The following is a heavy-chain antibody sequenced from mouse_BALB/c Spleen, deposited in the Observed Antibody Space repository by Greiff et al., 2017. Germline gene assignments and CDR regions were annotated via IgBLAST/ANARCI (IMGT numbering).Heavy chain of an antibody. Sequence: EVKLMESGPGLVKPSQSLSLTCSVTGYSITSGYYWNWIRQFPGNKLEWMGYISYDGSNNYNPSLKNRISITRDTSKNQFFLKLNSVTTEDTATYYCASGSYDGYYAMDYWGQGTSVTVSS. J-gene: IGHJ4*01. CDR3: ASGSYDGYYAMDY. D-gene: IGHD2-3*01. CDR2: ISYDGSN. CDR1: GYSITSGYY. V-gene: IGHV3-6*02.